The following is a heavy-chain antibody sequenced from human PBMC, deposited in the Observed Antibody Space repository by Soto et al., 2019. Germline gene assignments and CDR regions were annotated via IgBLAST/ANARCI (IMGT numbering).Heavy chain of an antibody. D-gene: IGHD3-3*01. CDR1: GGSISSSSYY. CDR2: IYYSGST. Sequence: SETLSLTCTVSGGSISSSSYYWGWIRQPPGKGLEWIGSIYYSGSTYYNPSLKSRVTISVDTSKNQFSLKLSSVTAADTAVYYCARLTYYDFWSGYYSLFGFGPIDYWGQGTLVTVSS. V-gene: IGHV4-39*01. J-gene: IGHJ4*02. CDR3: ARLTYYDFWSGYYSLFGFGPIDY.